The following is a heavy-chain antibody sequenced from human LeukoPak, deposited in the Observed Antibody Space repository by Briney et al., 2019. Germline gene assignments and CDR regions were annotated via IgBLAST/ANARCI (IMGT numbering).Heavy chain of an antibody. Sequence: GGSLRLSCAASGFTFSSYEMNWVRQAPGKGLEWVSYISSSGGTIHYADSVKGRFTISRDNAKNSLYLQMNSLRAEDTAVYYCARETGYSYNTVDYWGQGTLVTVSS. CDR3: ARETGYSYNTVDY. CDR2: ISSSGGTI. D-gene: IGHD5-18*01. V-gene: IGHV3-48*03. J-gene: IGHJ4*02. CDR1: GFTFSSYE.